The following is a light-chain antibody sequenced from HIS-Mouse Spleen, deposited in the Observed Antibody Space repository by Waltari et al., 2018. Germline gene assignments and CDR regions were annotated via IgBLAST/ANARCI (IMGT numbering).Light chain of an antibody. Sequence: SYELTQPPSVSVSPGPTARITCPGDAVPKKYAYWYQQKSGQAPVLVIYEDSKRPTGIPERFSGSSSGTMATLTISGAQVEDEADYYCYSTDSSGNHRVFGGGTKLTVL. CDR2: EDS. V-gene: IGLV3-10*01. CDR3: YSTDSSGNHRV. CDR1: AVPKKY. J-gene: IGLJ2*01.